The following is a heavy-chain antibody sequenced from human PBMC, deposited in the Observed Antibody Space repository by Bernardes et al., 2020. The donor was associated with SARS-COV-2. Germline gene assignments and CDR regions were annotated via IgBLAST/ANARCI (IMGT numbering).Heavy chain of an antibody. Sequence: ASVKVSCKASGYSFTAYYMPWVRQAPGQGLEWMGWIHPNTGDTNYAQNFQGRVTMTRDTSTSTAYMELTRLMSDDTALYYCAAVTWSQRDGFDIWGQGTMVTVSS. CDR3: AAVTWSQRDGFDI. D-gene: IGHD1-26*01. J-gene: IGHJ3*02. CDR2: IHPNTGDT. CDR1: GYSFTAYY. V-gene: IGHV1-2*02.